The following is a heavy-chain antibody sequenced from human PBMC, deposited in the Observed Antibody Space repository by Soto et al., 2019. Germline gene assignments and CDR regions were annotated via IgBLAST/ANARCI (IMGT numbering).Heavy chain of an antibody. Sequence: SETLSLTCTVSGGSNIRDGYYWSWIRQHPGKGLEWIVYISYSGSSYSNPSLKSRATTSADTSKNQFSLRLTSVTAADTAVYFCARATPAGSADFWGQGTLVTVSS. J-gene: IGHJ4*02. CDR3: ARATPAGSADF. CDR1: GGSNIRDGYY. D-gene: IGHD2-2*01. V-gene: IGHV4-31*03. CDR2: ISYSGSS.